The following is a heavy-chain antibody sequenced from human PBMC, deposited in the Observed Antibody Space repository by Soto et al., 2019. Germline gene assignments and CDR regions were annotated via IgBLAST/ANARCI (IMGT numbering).Heavy chain of an antibody. CDR1: GYSISSGGYY. J-gene: IGHJ3*02. CDR2: IYYSGST. CDR3: AGQYDSSGYGAFDI. Sequence: PSETLSLTCAVSGYSISSGGYYWSWIRQHPGKGLEWIGYIYYSGSTYYNPSLKSRVTISVDTSKNQFSLKLSSVTAADTAVYYCAGQYDSSGYGAFDIWGQGTMVTVSS. V-gene: IGHV4-31*11. D-gene: IGHD3-22*01.